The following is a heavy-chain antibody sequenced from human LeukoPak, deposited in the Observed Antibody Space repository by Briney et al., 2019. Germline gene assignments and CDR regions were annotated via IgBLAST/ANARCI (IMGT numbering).Heavy chain of an antibody. CDR1: GFTFSSYA. V-gene: IGHV3-30*02. J-gene: IGHJ3*02. CDR2: MHYDGSNN. Sequence: GGSLRLSCAASGFTFSSYAMHWVRQAPGKGLEWVAFMHYDGSNNYYADSVKGRFTISRDNAKNSLYLQMNSLRDEDTAVYYCARDTLLYADSPDAFDMWGQGTMVTVSS. D-gene: IGHD4-17*01. CDR3: ARDTLLYADSPDAFDM.